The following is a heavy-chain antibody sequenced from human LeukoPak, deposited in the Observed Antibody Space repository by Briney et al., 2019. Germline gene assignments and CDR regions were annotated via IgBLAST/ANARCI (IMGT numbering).Heavy chain of an antibody. CDR2: IYYSGST. J-gene: IGHJ6*03. CDR3: ARLGYCSGVSCYEFLYYYYYMDV. D-gene: IGHD2-15*01. CDR1: GGSIISSSYY. V-gene: IGHV4-39*01. Sequence: PSETLSLTCTVSGGSIISSSYYWGWIRQPPGKGLEWIGSIYYSGSTYYNPSLKSRVTLCVDTSKNQFSLKLSSVTAADTAVYYCARLGYCSGVSCYEFLYYYYYMDVWGKGTTVTVSS.